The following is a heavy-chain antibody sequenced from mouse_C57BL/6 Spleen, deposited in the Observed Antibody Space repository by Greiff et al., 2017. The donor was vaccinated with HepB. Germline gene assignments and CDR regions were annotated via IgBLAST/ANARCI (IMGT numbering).Heavy chain of an antibody. J-gene: IGHJ3*01. CDR1: GYTFTSYW. Sequence: VQLQQSGAELVKPGASVKMSCKASGYTFTSYWITWVKQRPGQGLEWIGDIYPVSGSTNYNEKFKSKATLTVDTSSSTAYMQLSSLTSEDSAVYYCARRRGNYWFAYWGQGTLVTVSA. CDR2: IYPVSGST. D-gene: IGHD2-1*01. V-gene: IGHV1-55*01. CDR3: ARRRGNYWFAY.